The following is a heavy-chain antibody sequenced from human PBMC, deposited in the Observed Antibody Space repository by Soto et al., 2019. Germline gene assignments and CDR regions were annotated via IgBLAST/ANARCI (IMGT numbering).Heavy chain of an antibody. D-gene: IGHD6-13*01. CDR3: ARKGAAASYAHYYMDV. J-gene: IGHJ6*03. CDR1: GGSISPYY. V-gene: IGHV4-59*01. CDR2: VYYSGNS. Sequence: SLTCTVSGGSISPYYWSWIRQPPGKGLEWIGYVYYSGNSNYNPSLESRVTISVDTSRNQFSLNLTSATAADTAVYYCARKGAAASYAHYYMDVWGRGTTVTVSS.